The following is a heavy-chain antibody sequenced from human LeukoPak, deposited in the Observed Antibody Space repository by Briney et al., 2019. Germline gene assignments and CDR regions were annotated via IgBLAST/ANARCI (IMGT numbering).Heavy chain of an antibody. CDR3: ARLGTSDP. Sequence: ASVKVSCKASGGTFSSYAISWVRQAPGQGLAWMGRIIPIFGTANYAQKFQGRVTITTDESTSTAYMELSSLRSEDTAVYYCARLGTSDPWGQGTLVTVSS. D-gene: IGHD1-7*01. J-gene: IGHJ5*02. V-gene: IGHV1-69*05. CDR2: IIPIFGTA. CDR1: GGTFSSYA.